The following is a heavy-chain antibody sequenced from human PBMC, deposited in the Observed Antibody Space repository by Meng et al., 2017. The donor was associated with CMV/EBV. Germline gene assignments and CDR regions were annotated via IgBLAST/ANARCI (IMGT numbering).Heavy chain of an antibody. V-gene: IGHV3-30*02. D-gene: IGHD2-2*01. CDR3: AIGVTGRYCSSTSCYEDY. CDR2: IRYDGSNK. CDR1: GFTFSSYG. J-gene: IGHJ4*02. Sequence: GGSLRLSCAASGFTFSSYGIHWVRQAPGKGLEWVAFIRYDGSNKYYADSVKGRFTISRDNSKNTVYLQMNSLRAEDTAVYYCAIGVTGRYCSSTSCYEDYWGQGTLVTVSS.